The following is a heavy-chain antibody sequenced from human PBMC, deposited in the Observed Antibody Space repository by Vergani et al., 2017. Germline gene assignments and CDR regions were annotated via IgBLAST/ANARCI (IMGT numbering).Heavy chain of an antibody. D-gene: IGHD3-10*01. CDR3: ARGVGSGSYYYYYGMDV. J-gene: IGHJ6*02. CDR2: IYYSGST. V-gene: IGHV4-31*03. Sequence: QVQLQESGPGLVKPSQTLSLTCTVSGGSISSGGYYWSWIRQHPGKGLEWIGYIYYSGSTYYNPSLKSRVTISVDTSKNQFSLKLSSVTAADTAVYYCARGVGSGSYYYYYGMDVWGQGTTVTVSS. CDR1: GGSISSGGYY.